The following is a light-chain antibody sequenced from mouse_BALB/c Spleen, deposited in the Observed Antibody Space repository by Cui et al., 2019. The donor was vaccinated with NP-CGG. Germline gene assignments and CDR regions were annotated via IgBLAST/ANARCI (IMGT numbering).Light chain of an antibody. V-gene: IGLV1*01. CDR2: GTN. CDR1: TGAVTTNNY. CDR3: ALWYSNHWV. Sequence: QAVVTKDTEHTTSPGETVTLTCRSSTGAVTTNNYANWVQEKPDHLFTGLIGGTNNRAPGVSARFSGSLIGDKAALTITGAQTEDEAIYFCALWYSNHWVFGGGTKLTVL. J-gene: IGLJ1*01.